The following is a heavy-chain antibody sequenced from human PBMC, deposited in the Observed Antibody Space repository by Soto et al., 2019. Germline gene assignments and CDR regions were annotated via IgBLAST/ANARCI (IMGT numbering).Heavy chain of an antibody. Sequence: KVSCKASGYTFTGYYMHWVRQAPGQGLEWMGWINPNSGGRNYAKNFQGRVTMTRDTSISTAYMELSRLRSDDTAVYYCSRDHASVHYWGQGHVVTVSS. V-gene: IGHV1-2*02. CDR3: SRDHASVHY. D-gene: IGHD6-6*01. CDR2: INPNSGGR. J-gene: IGHJ4*02. CDR1: GYTFTGYY.